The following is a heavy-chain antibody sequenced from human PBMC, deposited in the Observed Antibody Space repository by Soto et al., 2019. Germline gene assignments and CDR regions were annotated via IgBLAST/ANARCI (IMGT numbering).Heavy chain of an antibody. J-gene: IGHJ6*02. Sequence: PGGSLRLSCSASGFTFSSYAMHWVRQAPGKGLEYVSAISSNGGSTYYADSVKGRFTISRDNSKNTLYIQMSSLRAEDTAVYYCVKEWYSSSSDYYYGMDVWGQGTTVTVSS. CDR1: GFTFSSYA. CDR3: VKEWYSSSSDYYYGMDV. D-gene: IGHD6-6*01. CDR2: ISSNGGST. V-gene: IGHV3-64D*06.